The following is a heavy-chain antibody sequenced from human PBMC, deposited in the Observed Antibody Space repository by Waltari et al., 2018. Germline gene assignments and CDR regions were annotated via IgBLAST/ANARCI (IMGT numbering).Heavy chain of an antibody. V-gene: IGHV1-2*02. CDR1: GYTFTGHF. J-gene: IGHJ5*02. CDR2: INPNSGGT. D-gene: IGHD3-10*01. CDR3: ARDSWFGELLSLFDP. Sequence: QVQLVQSGAEVKEPGASVKVSCKASGYTFTGHFIHWVRQAPGQGLEWMGWINPNSGGTSYAQKFQDRVNMTRDTSTSTAYMELTRLRSADTALYYCARDSWFGELLSLFDPWGQGNPGHRLL.